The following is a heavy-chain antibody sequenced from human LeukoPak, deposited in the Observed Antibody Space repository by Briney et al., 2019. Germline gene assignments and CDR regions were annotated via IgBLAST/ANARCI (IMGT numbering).Heavy chain of an antibody. D-gene: IGHD6-13*01. CDR1: GGSISSSSYY. V-gene: IGHV4-39*07. CDR3: ARVSSPSIAAAFDY. CDR2: IYYSGST. Sequence: PSETLSLTCTVSGGSISSSSYYWGWIRQPPGKGLEWIGSIYYSGSTYYNPSLKSRVTISVDTSKNQFSLKLSSVTAADTAVYYCARVSSPSIAAAFDYWGQGTLVTVSS. J-gene: IGHJ4*02.